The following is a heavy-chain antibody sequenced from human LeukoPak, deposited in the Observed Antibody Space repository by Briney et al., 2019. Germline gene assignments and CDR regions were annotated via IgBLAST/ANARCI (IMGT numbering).Heavy chain of an antibody. CDR3: ARDGYDFWSGYYFDFDY. CDR1: GYTFTGYY. CDR2: INPNSGGT. Sequence: GASVKVSCKASGYTFTGYYMHWVRQAPGQGLEWMGWINPNSGGTNYAQKFQGRVTMTRDTSISTAYMELSRLRSDDTAVYYCARDGYDFWSGYYFDFDYWGQGTLVTVSS. J-gene: IGHJ4*02. D-gene: IGHD3-3*01. V-gene: IGHV1-2*02.